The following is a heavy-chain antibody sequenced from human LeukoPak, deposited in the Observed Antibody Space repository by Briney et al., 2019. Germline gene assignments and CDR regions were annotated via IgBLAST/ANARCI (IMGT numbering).Heavy chain of an antibody. CDR1: GFTFSSYA. Sequence: GGSLRLSCAASGFTFSSYAMHWVRQAPGKGLEWVAVISYDGSNKYYADSVKGRFTISRDNSKNTLYLQMNSLRTEDTAVYYCARVIRGGWQLVLYDAFDIWGQGTMVTVSS. J-gene: IGHJ3*02. CDR2: ISYDGSNK. D-gene: IGHD6-6*01. V-gene: IGHV3-30*04. CDR3: ARVIRGGWQLVLYDAFDI.